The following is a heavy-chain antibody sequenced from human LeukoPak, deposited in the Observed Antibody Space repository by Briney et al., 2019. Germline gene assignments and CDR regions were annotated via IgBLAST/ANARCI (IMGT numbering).Heavy chain of an antibody. CDR1: GYTFTSYG. D-gene: IGHD3-10*01. CDR2: ISANNGYT. J-gene: IGHJ3*02. CDR3: ARDEHYYGSGTYYRRASTFDI. V-gene: IGHV1-18*04. Sequence: ASVKVSCKASGYTFTSYGISWVRQAPGQGLEWMGWISANNGYTNYAQKLQGRVTMTTDTSTTAAYMELTSLTSDDTAVYYCARDEHYYGSGTYYRRASTFDIWGQGTMVTVSS.